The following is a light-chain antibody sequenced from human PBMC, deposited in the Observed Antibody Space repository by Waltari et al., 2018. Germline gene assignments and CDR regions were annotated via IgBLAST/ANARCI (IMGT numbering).Light chain of an antibody. CDR2: EAN. J-gene: IGLJ2*01. CDR3: SSYAGSNVL. CDR1: SSDVGGYTY. V-gene: IGLV2-8*01. Sequence: QSTLTQPPSASGSPGQSVTISCTGTSSDVGGYTYVSWYQQHPGKAPKLMIYEANKRPAWVPDRFSGSKSCNTASLTVSGLQAEDEADYYCSSYAGSNVLFGGGTKLTVL.